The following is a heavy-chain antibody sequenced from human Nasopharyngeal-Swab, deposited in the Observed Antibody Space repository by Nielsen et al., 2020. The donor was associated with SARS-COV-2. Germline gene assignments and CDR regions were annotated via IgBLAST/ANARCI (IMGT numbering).Heavy chain of an antibody. CDR1: GGSISSYY. Sequence: SETLSLTCTVSGGSISSYYWSWIRQPPGKGLEWIGYIYYSGSTNYNPSLKSRVTISVDTPKNQFSLKLSSVTAADTAVYYCARGPDAAGTYYYYYYYMDVWGKGTTVTVSS. V-gene: IGHV4-59*01. J-gene: IGHJ6*03. D-gene: IGHD6-13*01. CDR3: ARGPDAAGTYYYYYYYMDV. CDR2: IYYSGST.